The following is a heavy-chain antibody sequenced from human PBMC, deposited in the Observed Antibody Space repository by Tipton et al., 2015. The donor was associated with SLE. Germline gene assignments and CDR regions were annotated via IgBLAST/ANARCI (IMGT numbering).Heavy chain of an antibody. J-gene: IGHJ4*02. V-gene: IGHV3-11*01. Sequence: LRLSCAASGFTFSDYYMTWIRQAPGKGLEWVSYISSSGSTIYYADSVKGRFTISRDNSKNTLYLQMNSLRAEDTAVYYCAKGDDILTGLDYWGQGTLVTVSS. CDR2: ISSSGSTI. D-gene: IGHD3-9*01. CDR3: AKGDDILTGLDY. CDR1: GFTFSDYY.